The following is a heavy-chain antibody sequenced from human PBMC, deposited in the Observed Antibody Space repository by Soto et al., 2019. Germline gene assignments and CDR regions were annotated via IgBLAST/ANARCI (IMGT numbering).Heavy chain of an antibody. CDR3: ARRNPFNYDGFDV. CDR1: GYTFSDFD. D-gene: IGHD3-3*01. CDR2: MNAKSGDT. Sequence: SVKVSCKASGYTFSDFDINWLRQAAGQGPEWMGWMNAKSGDTFSAQRLQGKFNMTWDTSLSTAYMEVGSLTSDDAAIYYCARRNPFNYDGFDVWGQGTTVTVSS. J-gene: IGHJ6*02. V-gene: IGHV1-8*01.